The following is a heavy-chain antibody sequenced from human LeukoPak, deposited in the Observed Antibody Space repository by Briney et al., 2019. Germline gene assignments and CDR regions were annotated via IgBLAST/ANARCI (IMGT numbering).Heavy chain of an antibody. Sequence: SETLSLTCTVSGGSISSSSYYWGWIRQPPGKGLEWIGTIYYSGSTYYNPSLKSRVTISVYTSKNPFSLKLSSVTAADTAVYYCARVPGGALNWFDPWGQGTLVTVSS. J-gene: IGHJ5*02. CDR1: GGSISSSSYY. V-gene: IGHV4-39*01. CDR2: IYYSGST. CDR3: ARVPGGALNWFDP. D-gene: IGHD2-2*01.